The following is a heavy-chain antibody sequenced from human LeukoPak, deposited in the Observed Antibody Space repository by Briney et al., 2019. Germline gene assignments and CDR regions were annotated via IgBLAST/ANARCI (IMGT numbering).Heavy chain of an antibody. CDR3: AIWFGEAFDY. CDR1: GGSFSGYY. D-gene: IGHD3-10*01. Sequence: SETLSLTCAVYGGSFSGYYWSWIRQPPGKGLEWIGEINHSGSTNYNPSLKSRVTISVDTSKNRFSLKLSSVTAADTAVYYCAIWFGEAFDYWGQGTLVTVSS. V-gene: IGHV4-34*01. J-gene: IGHJ4*02. CDR2: INHSGST.